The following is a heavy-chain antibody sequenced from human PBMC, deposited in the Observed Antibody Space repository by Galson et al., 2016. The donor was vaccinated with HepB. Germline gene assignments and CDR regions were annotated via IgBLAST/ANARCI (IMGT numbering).Heavy chain of an antibody. J-gene: IGHJ4*02. CDR1: GFTFSGYW. CDR3: ASAPAATESDY. CDR2: IKQDGSEK. V-gene: IGHV3-7*01. Sequence: SLRLSCAASGFTFSGYWMTWVRQAPGKGLEWVANIKQDGSEKNYVDSVKGRFTISRDNAKNLVYLQMNSLRAEGTAMYYCASAPAATESDYWGQGTLVTVSP. D-gene: IGHD6-25*01.